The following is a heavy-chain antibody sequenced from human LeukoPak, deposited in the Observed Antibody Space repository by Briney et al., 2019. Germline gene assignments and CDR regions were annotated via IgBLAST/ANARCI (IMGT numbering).Heavy chain of an antibody. CDR3: ARVHSANWFDP. CDR1: GGPFSGYY. D-gene: IGHD1-26*01. Sequence: SETLSLTCAVYGGPFSGYYWSWIRQPPGKGLEWIGEINHSGSTNYNPSLKSRVTISVDTSKQQFPLKLSSVTAADTAVYYCARVHSANWFDPWGQGTLVTVSS. CDR2: INHSGST. V-gene: IGHV4-34*01. J-gene: IGHJ5*02.